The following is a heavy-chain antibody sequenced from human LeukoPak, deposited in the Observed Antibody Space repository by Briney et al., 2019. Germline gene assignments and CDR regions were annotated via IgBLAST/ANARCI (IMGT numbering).Heavy chain of an antibody. V-gene: IGHV1-2*02. CDR1: GYTLTELS. CDR3: ARADMTTVVTQFDY. Sequence: VASVKVSCKVSGYTLTELSMHWVRQAPGQGLEWMGWINPNSGGTNYAQKFQGRVTMTRDTSISTAYMELSRLRSDDTAAYYCARADMTTVVTQFDYWGQGTLVTVSS. J-gene: IGHJ4*02. CDR2: INPNSGGT. D-gene: IGHD4-23*01.